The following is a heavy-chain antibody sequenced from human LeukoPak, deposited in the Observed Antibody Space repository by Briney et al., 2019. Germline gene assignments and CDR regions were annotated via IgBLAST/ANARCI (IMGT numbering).Heavy chain of an antibody. CDR2: INTYCGST. CDR1: GYTFTGYY. CDR3: ARGFYSSGWYGYFQH. D-gene: IGHD6-19*01. Sequence: ASETVSCKASGYTFTGYYMHWVRQAPGQGLEWMGVINTYCGSTSYAQKFQGRVTMTTDTSTSTVYMELSSLRSEDTAVYYCARGFYSSGWYGYFQHWGQGTQVTLS. V-gene: IGHV1-46*01. J-gene: IGHJ1*01.